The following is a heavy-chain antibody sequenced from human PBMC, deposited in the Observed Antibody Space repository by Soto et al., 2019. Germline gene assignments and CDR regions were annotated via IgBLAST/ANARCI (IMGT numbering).Heavy chain of an antibody. D-gene: IGHD3-10*01. Sequence: GGSLRLSCAASGFTLSSYAMSWVRQAAGKGLEWVSAISGSGGSTYYADSVKGRFTISRDNSKNTLYLQMNSLRAEDTAVYYCAKDQVTMVRGVIIDWFDPWGQGTLVTVSS. CDR2: ISGSGGST. J-gene: IGHJ5*02. CDR3: AKDQVTMVRGVIIDWFDP. V-gene: IGHV3-23*01. CDR1: GFTLSSYA.